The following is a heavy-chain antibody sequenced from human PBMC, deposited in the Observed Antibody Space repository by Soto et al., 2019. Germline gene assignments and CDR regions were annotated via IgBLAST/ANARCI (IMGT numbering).Heavy chain of an antibody. CDR1: GFTFNINA. CDR3: ATVHNTSRSFDY. D-gene: IGHD1-20*01. J-gene: IGHJ4*02. V-gene: IGHV3-23*01. Sequence: VQLLESGGGLVQPGGSLRLSCAASGFTFNINAMTWVRQAPGKGLEWVSTTGATGRTTYYADSVKGRFTVSRDNSKNKLDLHMSRLRAEDTAVYYCATVHNTSRSFDYWGQGTLGTVSS. CDR2: TGATGRTT.